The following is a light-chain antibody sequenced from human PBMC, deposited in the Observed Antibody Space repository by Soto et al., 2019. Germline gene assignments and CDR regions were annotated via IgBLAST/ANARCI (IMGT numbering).Light chain of an antibody. V-gene: IGKV3-15*01. CDR3: QQYNNWLRTWT. J-gene: IGKJ1*01. CDR2: GAS. CDR1: QSVSSN. Sequence: EIVMTQSPATLSVSPGERATLSCRASQSVSSNLAWYQQKPGQAPRLLIYGASTRATGIPARFSGGGSGTEFTLTISSLQSEDFAVYYCQQYNNWLRTWTFGQGTKVEIK.